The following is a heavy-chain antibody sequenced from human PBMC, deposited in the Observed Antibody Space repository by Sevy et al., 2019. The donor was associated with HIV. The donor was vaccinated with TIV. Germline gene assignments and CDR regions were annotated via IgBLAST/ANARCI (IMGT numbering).Heavy chain of an antibody. J-gene: IGHJ3*02. CDR2: IYHDGST. V-gene: IGHV4-38-2*02. D-gene: IGHD3-10*01. CDR1: GYSISSAYS. CDR3: SSFGRPIILNDDTFEI. Sequence: SEILSLTCTVSGYSISSAYSWGWIRQPPGKGLEWIANIYHDGSTYYNPSLNSRVTISIDTSKNQFSLKLSSVTAAVTSVYYCSSFGRPIILNDDTFEIWGQGTPVTVSS.